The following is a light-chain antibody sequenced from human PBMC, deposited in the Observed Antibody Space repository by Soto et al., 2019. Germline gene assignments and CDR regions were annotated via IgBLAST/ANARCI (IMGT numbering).Light chain of an antibody. CDR1: SSDLGAYNY. J-gene: IGLJ2*01. V-gene: IGLV2-14*01. Sequence: QSALTQPASVSGSPGQSITISCTGTSSDLGAYNYVSWYQHHPGKAPKLLLYEVSNRPSGVSNRFSGSKSGNTASLTISGLQAEDEADYYRTSYTISRKGVFGGGTKLTVL. CDR2: EVS. CDR3: TSYTISRKGV.